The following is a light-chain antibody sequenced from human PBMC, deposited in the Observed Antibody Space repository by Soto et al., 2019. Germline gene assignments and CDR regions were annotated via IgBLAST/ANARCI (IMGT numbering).Light chain of an antibody. CDR3: QQYNSYSVT. J-gene: IGKJ1*01. CDR2: DAS. V-gene: IGKV1-5*01. Sequence: IEMTQSPSTLSGSVGDRVTIACRASQSISNWLAWYQQKPGKAPKFLVYDASNLESGVPSRFSGSGSGTEFTLTISSLQPDDFATYYCQQYNSYSVTFGQGTKVDIK. CDR1: QSISNW.